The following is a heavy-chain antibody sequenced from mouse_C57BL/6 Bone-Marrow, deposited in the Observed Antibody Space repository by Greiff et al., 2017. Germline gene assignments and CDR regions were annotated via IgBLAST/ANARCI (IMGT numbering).Heavy chain of an antibody. CDR2: IDPSDSYT. CDR1: GYTFTSYW. Sequence: HVQLQQPGAELVRPGTSVKLSCKASGYTFTSYWMHWVKQRPGQGLEWIGVIDPSDSYTNYNQKFKGKATLTVDTSSSTAYMQLSSLTSEDSAVYYCAKGGNYVGDYWGQGTTLTVSS. V-gene: IGHV1-59*01. CDR3: AKGGNYVGDY. J-gene: IGHJ2*01. D-gene: IGHD2-1*01.